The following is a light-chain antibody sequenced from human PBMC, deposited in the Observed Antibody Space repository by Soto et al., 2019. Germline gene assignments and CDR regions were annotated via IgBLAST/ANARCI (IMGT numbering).Light chain of an antibody. V-gene: IGKV3-15*01. CDR3: QQYYNWLRT. J-gene: IGKJ1*01. Sequence: IVMTQSPATLSVSPGERATLSCRASQSVSSNLGWYQHKPGHPPRLLIYDASIMATGIPARFSGSGSGTDFTLTISSLQSEDLAVYYCQQYYNWLRTFGQGTKVDIK. CDR2: DAS. CDR1: QSVSSN.